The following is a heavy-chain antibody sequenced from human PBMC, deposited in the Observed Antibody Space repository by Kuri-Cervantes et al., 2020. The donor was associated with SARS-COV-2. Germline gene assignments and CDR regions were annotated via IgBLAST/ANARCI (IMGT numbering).Heavy chain of an antibody. CDR1: GYSISSGYY. D-gene: IGHD3-10*01. J-gene: IGHJ2*01. CDR3: ARKGSGGWYFDL. V-gene: IGHV4-38-2*02. CDR2: IYHSGST. Sequence: SETLSLTCTVSGYSISSGYYWGWIRQPPGKGLEWIGSIYHSGSTYYNPSLKSRVTISVDTSKNQFSLKLSSVTAADTAVYYCARKGSGGWYFDLWGRGTLVTDSS.